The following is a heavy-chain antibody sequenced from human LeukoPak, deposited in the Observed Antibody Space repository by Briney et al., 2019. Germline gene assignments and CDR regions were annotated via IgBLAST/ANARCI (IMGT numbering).Heavy chain of an antibody. V-gene: IGHV3-21*01. CDR2: ISDRSTYI. D-gene: IGHD3-9*01. CDR3: VREYYDFLTNSYTGAFDI. J-gene: IGHJ3*02. CDR1: GFTYSFYT. Sequence: GGSLRLSCAASGFTYSFYTMNWLRQAPGKGLEWVSSISDRSTYIYYAESLKGRITISRDDAKNSLYLQMNSLRAEDTALYFCVREYYDFLTNSYTGAFDIWGQGTMVTVSS.